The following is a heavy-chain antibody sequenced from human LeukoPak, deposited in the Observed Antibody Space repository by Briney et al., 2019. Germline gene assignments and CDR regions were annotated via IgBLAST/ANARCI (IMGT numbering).Heavy chain of an antibody. J-gene: IGHJ4*02. D-gene: IGHD2-15*01. CDR2: IIPIFGTA. CDR3: AKLGYCSGGSCN. V-gene: IGHV1-69*13. Sequence: SVKVSCKASGGTFSSYAISWVRQAPGQGLEWMGGIIPIFGTANYAQKFQGRVTITADESTSTAYMELSSLRSEGTAVYYCAKLGYCSGGSCNWGQGTLVTVSS. CDR1: GGTFSSYA.